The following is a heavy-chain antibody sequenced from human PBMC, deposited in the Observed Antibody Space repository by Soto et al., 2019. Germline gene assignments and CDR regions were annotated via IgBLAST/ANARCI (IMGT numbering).Heavy chain of an antibody. J-gene: IGHJ6*02. CDR3: ARDRIAVAGTYYYGMDV. CDR1: GGSISSSNW. D-gene: IGHD6-19*01. CDR2: IYHSGST. V-gene: IGHV4-4*02. Sequence: SENLSLTCAVSGGSISSSNWWSWVRQPPGKGLEWIGEIYHSGSTNYNPSLKSRVTISVDKSKNQFSLKLSSVTAADTAVYYCARDRIAVAGTYYYGMDVWGQGTTVTVSS.